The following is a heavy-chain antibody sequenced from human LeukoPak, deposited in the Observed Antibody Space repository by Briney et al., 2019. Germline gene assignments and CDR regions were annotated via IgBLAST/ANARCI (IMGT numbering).Heavy chain of an antibody. V-gene: IGHV5-51*01. J-gene: IGHJ4*02. CDR1: GYIFTSYW. CDR3: FRPPRGLPRYLDY. D-gene: IGHD3-9*01. CDR2: FYPGDSDT. Sequence: GESLKIFCKGSGYIFTSYWNAWVRQMPGKGLEWMVFFYPGDSDTRYSPSFEGQLTISSDNSISTAYLQWSSLKASDTPMYYLFRPPRGLPRYLDYWGQGTLVTVSS.